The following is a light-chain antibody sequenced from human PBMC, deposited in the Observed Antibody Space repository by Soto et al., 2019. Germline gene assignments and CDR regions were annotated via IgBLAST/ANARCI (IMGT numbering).Light chain of an antibody. CDR1: QSVTSNY. V-gene: IGKV3-20*01. Sequence: VLTQSPGTLSLSPGERATLSCRASQSVTSNYLAWYQQKPGQSPRLLMSGASKRATGVPDRFSGSGSGTDFTLTISRLEPEDFAVYYCQHYGHALWAFGQWTKVEIK. CDR2: GAS. CDR3: QHYGHALWA. J-gene: IGKJ1*01.